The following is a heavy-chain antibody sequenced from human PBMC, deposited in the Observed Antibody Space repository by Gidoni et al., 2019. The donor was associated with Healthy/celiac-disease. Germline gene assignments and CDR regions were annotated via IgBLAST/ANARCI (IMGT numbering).Heavy chain of an antibody. Sequence: QVQLVQSGAEVTKPGASVKVSCKASGYTFTGYYMPWVRQAPGQGLEWMGWINPNSGGTNYAQKFQGRATMTRDTSISTAYMELSRLRSDDTAVYYCARDKGREYYDFWSGYYTGIGYWGQGTLVTVSS. J-gene: IGHJ4*02. V-gene: IGHV1-2*02. CDR1: GYTFTGYY. CDR3: ARDKGREYYDFWSGYYTGIGY. CDR2: INPNSGGT. D-gene: IGHD3-3*01.